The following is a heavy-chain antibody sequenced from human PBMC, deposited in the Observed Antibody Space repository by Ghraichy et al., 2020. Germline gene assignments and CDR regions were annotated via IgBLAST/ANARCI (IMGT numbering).Heavy chain of an antibody. CDR2: IYYSGST. V-gene: IGHV4-39*01. D-gene: IGHD3-22*01. CDR1: GGSISSSSYY. CDR3: ASSFTMIVVVMRIHAFDI. J-gene: IGHJ3*02. Sequence: SETLSLTCTVSGGSISSSSYYWGWIRQPPGKGLEWIGSIYYSGSTYYNPSLKSRVTISVDTSKNQFSLKLSSVTAADTAVYYCASSFTMIVVVMRIHAFDIWGQGTMVTVSS.